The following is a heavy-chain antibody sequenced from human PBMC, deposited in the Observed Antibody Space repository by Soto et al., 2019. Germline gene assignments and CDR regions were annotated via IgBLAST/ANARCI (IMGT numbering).Heavy chain of an antibody. V-gene: IGHV3-48*02. CDR2: ISSGSATI. J-gene: IGHJ2*01. Sequence: EVQLVESGGSLVQPGGSLRLSCAASGFTFSSYSMNWVRQAPGKGLEWVSYISSGSATIYYADSEKGRFTISRDNAENSLYLQMNSLRDDDTAVYYCTRDSASYSSSSGSYWYFDLWGRGTLVTVSS. D-gene: IGHD6-6*01. CDR1: GFTFSSYS. CDR3: TRDSASYSSSSGSYWYFDL.